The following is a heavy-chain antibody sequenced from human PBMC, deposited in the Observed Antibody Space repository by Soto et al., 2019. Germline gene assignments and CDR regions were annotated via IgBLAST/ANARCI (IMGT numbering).Heavy chain of an antibody. J-gene: IGHJ6*02. CDR2: IYYSGST. Sequence: SETLSLTCSVSGGSMRSYYWNWLRQPAGKGLEWIGFIYYSGSTNYNPSLKSRVTISVDTSKNQFSLKLSSVTAADTAVYYCARDSGYCSGGSCYRRRSYYYGMDVWGQGTTVTVSS. V-gene: IGHV4-59*01. CDR3: ARDSGYCSGGSCYRRRSYYYGMDV. CDR1: GGSMRSYY. D-gene: IGHD2-15*01.